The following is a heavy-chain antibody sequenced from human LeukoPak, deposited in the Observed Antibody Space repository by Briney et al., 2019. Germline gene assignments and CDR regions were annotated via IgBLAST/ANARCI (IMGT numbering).Heavy chain of an antibody. J-gene: IGHJ6*03. D-gene: IGHD3-3*01. V-gene: IGHV3-23*01. CDR2: ISGSGGST. Sequence: GGSLRLSCAASGFTFSSYAMSWVRQAPGKGLEWVSVISGSGGSTYYADSVKGRFTISRDNSKNTLYLQMNSLRSEDTAVYYCARRQYYDFWSGYYMDVWGKGTTVTVSS. CDR1: GFTFSSYA. CDR3: ARRQYYDFWSGYYMDV.